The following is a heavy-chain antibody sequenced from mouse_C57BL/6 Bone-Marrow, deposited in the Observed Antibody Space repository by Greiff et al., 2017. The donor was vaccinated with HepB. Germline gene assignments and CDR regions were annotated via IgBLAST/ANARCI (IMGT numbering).Heavy chain of an antibody. V-gene: IGHV1-81*01. Sequence: QVQLQQSGAELARPGASVKLSCKASGYTFTSYGISWVKQRTGRGLEWIGEIYPRSGNTYYNEKFKGKATLTADKSSSTAYMELRSLTSEDSAVYFCARGPAWFAYWGQGTLVTVSA. J-gene: IGHJ3*01. CDR3: ARGPAWFAY. CDR1: GYTFTSYG. CDR2: IYPRSGNT.